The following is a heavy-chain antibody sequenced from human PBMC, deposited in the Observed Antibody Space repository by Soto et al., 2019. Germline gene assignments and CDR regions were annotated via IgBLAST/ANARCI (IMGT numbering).Heavy chain of an antibody. CDR2: INPGGSST. J-gene: IGHJ4*02. V-gene: IGHV3-74*01. D-gene: IGHD4-17*01. CDR3: ARGPNTVTTSTNFDL. Sequence: EVQLVESGGGVVQPGGSLRLSCVVSGFTFTSYWMHWVRQVPGKGLVWVSRINPGGSSTSYADSVKGRFTISRDNAKNMVYLQRNGLRAADTAVYYWARGPNTVTTSTNFDLWGQGTLVSVSS. CDR1: GFTFTSYW.